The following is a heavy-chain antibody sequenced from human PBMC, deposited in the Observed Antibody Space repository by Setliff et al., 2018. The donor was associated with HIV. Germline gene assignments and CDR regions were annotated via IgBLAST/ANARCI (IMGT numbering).Heavy chain of an antibody. J-gene: IGHJ2*01. CDR2: IYYSGST. Sequence: SETLSLTCTISGGSISSSSYYWGWIRQPPGKGLEWIGTIYYSGSTYYNPSLKSRVTISVDTSKNQFSLKLSSVIATETAIYYCARQKTVPASAGYFDLWGRGTLVTVSS. CDR1: GGSISSSSYY. V-gene: IGHV4-39*01. D-gene: IGHD2-2*01. CDR3: ARQKTVPASAGYFDL.